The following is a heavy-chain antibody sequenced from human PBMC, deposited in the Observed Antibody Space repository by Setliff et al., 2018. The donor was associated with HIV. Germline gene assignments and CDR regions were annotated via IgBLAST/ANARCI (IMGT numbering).Heavy chain of an antibody. J-gene: IGHJ4*02. D-gene: IGHD1-26*01. CDR1: GGSISNSRYY. Sequence: SETLSLTCTVSGGSISNSRYYWSWIRQPPGKGLEWIGSIYYSGSTYYNPSLKSRVTISVDTSKNQFSLKLSSVTAADTAVYYCARAYSGTYTLAFDHWGQGMLVTVSS. CDR3: ARAYSGTYTLAFDH. V-gene: IGHV4-39*01. CDR2: IYYSGST.